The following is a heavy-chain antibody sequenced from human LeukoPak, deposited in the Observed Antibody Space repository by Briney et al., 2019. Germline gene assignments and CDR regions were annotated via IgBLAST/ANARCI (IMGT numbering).Heavy chain of an antibody. V-gene: IGHV4-59*01. CDR1: GGSISSYY. D-gene: IGHD3-3*01. Sequence: PSETLSLTCTVSGGSISSYYWSWIRQPPGKGLEWIGYIYYSGSTNYNPSLKSRVTISVDTSKNQFSLKLSSVTAADTAVYYCARTYDFWSGSYFDYWGQGTLVTVSS. CDR3: ARTYDFWSGSYFDY. CDR2: IYYSGST. J-gene: IGHJ4*02.